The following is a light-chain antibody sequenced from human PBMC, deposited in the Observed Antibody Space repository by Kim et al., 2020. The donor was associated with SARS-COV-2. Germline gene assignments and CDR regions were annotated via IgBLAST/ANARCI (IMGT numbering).Light chain of an antibody. Sequence: SYELTQPPSVSVAPGQTARITCGGDNIGSKSVHWYQQKPGQAPVLVIYYDSDRPSGIPERFSGSNSGNTATLTISRVEAGDEADYYCQVWDSSSDNRMFGGGTQLTVL. CDR3: QVWDSSSDNRM. V-gene: IGLV3-21*04. J-gene: IGLJ3*02. CDR1: NIGSKS. CDR2: YDS.